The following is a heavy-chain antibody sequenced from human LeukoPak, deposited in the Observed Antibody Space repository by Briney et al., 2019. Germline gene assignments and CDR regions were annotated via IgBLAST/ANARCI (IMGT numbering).Heavy chain of an antibody. D-gene: IGHD6-13*01. CDR1: SGSMTSYY. CDR3: ASQVHWAAALDS. J-gene: IGHJ4*02. V-gene: IGHV4-59*08. Sequence: SETLSLTCNVSSGSMTSYYWSWIRQPPGRGLEGIGYIFHTGTATYNPSLKSRFTMSVDTSQKQFSLKVTSVTAADTAVYYCASQVHWAAALDSWGQGTLVSVSS. CDR2: IFHTGTA.